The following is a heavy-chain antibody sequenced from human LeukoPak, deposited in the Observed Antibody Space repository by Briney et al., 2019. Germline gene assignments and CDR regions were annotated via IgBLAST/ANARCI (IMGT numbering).Heavy chain of an antibody. CDR2: IHTNGGK. CDR3: ARRGFSASGSTGWLAP. D-gene: IGHD3-3*01. CDR1: GGSISSYY. V-gene: IGHV4-4*09. J-gene: IGHJ5*02. Sequence: SETLSLTCTVSGGSISSYYWSWIRQPPGKGLEWIGFIHTNGGKSYNPSLKSRVTTSVDTSKNQFSLNLSFVTDADTAVYYCARRGFSASGSTGWLAPWGQGTLVTVSS.